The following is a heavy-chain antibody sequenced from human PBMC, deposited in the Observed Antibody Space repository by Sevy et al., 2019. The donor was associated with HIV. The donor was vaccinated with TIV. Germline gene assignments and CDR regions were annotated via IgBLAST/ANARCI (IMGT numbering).Heavy chain of an antibody. V-gene: IGHV4-59*08. J-gene: IGHJ4*02. CDR3: AGENAWGRGYS. CDR1: GGSITSLY. Sequence: SETLSLTCTVSGGSITSLYSNWIRQPPRKGLEWIATIYYNGHNNYNTTLKSRVTLSLDTSKNQFSLRLSSVTAADTAMYYCAGENAWGRGYSWGQGTLVTVSS. CDR2: IYYNGHN. D-gene: IGHD1-26*01.